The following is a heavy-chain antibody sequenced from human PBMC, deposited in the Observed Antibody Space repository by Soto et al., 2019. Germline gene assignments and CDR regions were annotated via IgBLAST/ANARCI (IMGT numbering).Heavy chain of an antibody. CDR3: AKDIVKYTYGACDY. CDR1: GFTFSSYG. CDR2: ISYDGSNQ. D-gene: IGHD5-18*01. V-gene: IGHV3-30*18. Sequence: SLRLSCAASGFTFSSYGMYWVRQAPGKGLEWVAAISYDGSNQYHADSVKGRFTISRDNSKSTLYLQMNSLRVEDTAVYYCAKDIVKYTYGACDYWGQGALVTVSS. J-gene: IGHJ4*02.